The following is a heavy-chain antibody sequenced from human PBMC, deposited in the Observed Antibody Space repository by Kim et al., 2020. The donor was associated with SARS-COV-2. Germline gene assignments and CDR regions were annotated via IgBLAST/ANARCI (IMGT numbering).Heavy chain of an antibody. V-gene: IGHV4-39*01. CDR2: IYYSGST. J-gene: IGHJ2*01. CDR1: GGSISSSSYY. CDR3: ARQGSKPLIVVVHRDYWYFDL. Sequence: SETLSLTCTVSGGSISSSSYYWGWIRQPPGKGLEWIGSIYYSGSTYYNPSLKSRVTISVDTSKNQFSLKLSSVTAADTAVYYCARQGSKPLIVVVHRDYWYFDLWGRGTLVTVSS. D-gene: IGHD3-22*01.